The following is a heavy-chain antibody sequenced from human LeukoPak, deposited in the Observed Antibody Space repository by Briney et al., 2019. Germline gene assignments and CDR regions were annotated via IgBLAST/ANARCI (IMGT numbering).Heavy chain of an antibody. CDR2: INHSGST. Sequence: TSETLSLTCAVYGGSFSGYYWSWIRQPPGKGLEWIGEINHSGSTNYNPSLKSRVTISVDTSKNQFSLKLSSVTAADTAVYYCARHKDYYYSYMDVWGKGTTVTISS. J-gene: IGHJ6*03. V-gene: IGHV4-34*01. CDR3: ARHKDYYYSYMDV. CDR1: GGSFSGYY.